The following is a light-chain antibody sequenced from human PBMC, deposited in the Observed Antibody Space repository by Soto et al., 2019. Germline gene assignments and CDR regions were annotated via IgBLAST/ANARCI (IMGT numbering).Light chain of an antibody. CDR1: QCVSSN. J-gene: IGKJ5*01. CDR2: GAS. V-gene: IGKV3-15*01. Sequence: EIVMTQSPATLSVSPGERATLSCRASQCVSSNLAWYQQKPGQAPRLLIYGASTRATGTPARFSGSGYGKECTLSISRLEPEDFAVYFCEQYGGPPTCFGEGTRMEIK. CDR3: EQYGGPPTC.